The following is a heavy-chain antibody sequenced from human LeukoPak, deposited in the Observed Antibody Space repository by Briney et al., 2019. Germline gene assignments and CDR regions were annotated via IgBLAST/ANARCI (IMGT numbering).Heavy chain of an antibody. CDR2: INHSGST. Sequence: SETLSLTCTVSGGSISSNYYYWGWIRQPPGKGLEWIGEINHSGSTNYNPSLKSRVTISLDTSKSQFSLKVRYVTAADTAVYYCARGLNDSWTGENYWGQGTLVTVSS. D-gene: IGHD3-3*01. CDR3: ARGLNDSWTGENY. CDR1: GGSISSNYYY. J-gene: IGHJ4*02. V-gene: IGHV4-39*07.